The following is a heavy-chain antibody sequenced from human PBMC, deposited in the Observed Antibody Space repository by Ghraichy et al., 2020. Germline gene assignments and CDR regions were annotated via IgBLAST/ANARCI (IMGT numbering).Heavy chain of an antibody. J-gene: IGHJ6*03. V-gene: IGHV3-11*01. CDR1: GFTFSDYY. Sequence: GGSLRLSCAASGFTFSDYYMSWIRQAPGKGLEWVSYISSSGSTIYYADSVKGRFTISRDNAKNSLYLQMNSLRAEDTAVYYCARDRTDTAMVRMDGWGKGTTVTVSS. CDR3: ARDRTDTAMVRMDG. CDR2: ISSSGSTI. D-gene: IGHD5-18*01.